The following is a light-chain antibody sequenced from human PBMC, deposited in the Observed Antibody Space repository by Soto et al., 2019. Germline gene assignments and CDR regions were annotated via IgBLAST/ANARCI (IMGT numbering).Light chain of an antibody. CDR2: AAS. V-gene: IGKV3-20*01. J-gene: IGKJ1*01. CDR3: QHYGTSPPWT. Sequence: EVVLTQSPATLSLSPGERATLSCRASQSVSSRYLAWYQQKPGQTPRLLIYAASYRATGIPDRFGGSGSGTDFTLTIGRLEPEDFAVYYCQHYGTSPPWTFGQGTKVDIK. CDR1: QSVSSRY.